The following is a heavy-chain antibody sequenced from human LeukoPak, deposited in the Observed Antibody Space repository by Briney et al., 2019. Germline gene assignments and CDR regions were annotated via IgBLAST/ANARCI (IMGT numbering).Heavy chain of an antibody. J-gene: IGHJ6*03. CDR2: ISSSGNLI. Sequence: HSGGSLRLSCAASGFTLSSYEMNWVRQAPGKGLEWVSYISSSGNLIYYADSVKGRFTISRDNAKNSLYLQMNSLRAEDTAVYYCAREYGDPRYYMDVWGKGTTVTISS. V-gene: IGHV3-48*03. CDR1: GFTLSSYE. D-gene: IGHD4-17*01. CDR3: AREYGDPRYYMDV.